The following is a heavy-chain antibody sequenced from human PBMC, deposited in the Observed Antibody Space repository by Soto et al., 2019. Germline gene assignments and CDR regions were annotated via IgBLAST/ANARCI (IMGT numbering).Heavy chain of an antibody. CDR2: IYYSGST. J-gene: IGHJ4*02. D-gene: IGHD6-13*01. Sequence: SETLSLTCTVSGGSISSGDYYWSWIRQPPGKGLEWIGYIYYSGSTYYNPSLKSRVTISVDTSKNQFSLKLSSVTAADTAVYYCARVATGYSSSWANYWGQGTLVTVS. V-gene: IGHV4-30-4*01. CDR1: GGSISSGDYY. CDR3: ARVATGYSSSWANY.